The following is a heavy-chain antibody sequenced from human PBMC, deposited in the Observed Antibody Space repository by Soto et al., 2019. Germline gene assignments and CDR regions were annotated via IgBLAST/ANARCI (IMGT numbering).Heavy chain of an antibody. J-gene: IGHJ6*02. CDR2: ISYSGSV. V-gene: IGHV4-59*08. CDR1: GDSISPYY. CDR3: ASHVTMGATTGIFYYGMDV. D-gene: IGHD1-26*01. Sequence: QVQLQESGPGLVKPSETLSLTCTVSGDSISPYYWSWIRRPPGKELERIGYISYSGSVNYNPSLRRRVTISVDTATNQCSLSLNSVTAADAAVYYCASHVTMGATTGIFYYGMDVWGQGTTVTVSS.